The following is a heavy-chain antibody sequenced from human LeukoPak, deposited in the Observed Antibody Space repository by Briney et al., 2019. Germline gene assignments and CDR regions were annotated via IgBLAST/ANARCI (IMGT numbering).Heavy chain of an antibody. CDR2: IYTSGST. D-gene: IGHD3-9*01. CDR1: GGSISSYY. CDR3: ARDYDILTGYYGGDAFDI. Sequence: SETLSLTCTVSGGSISSYYWSWIRQPAGKGLEWIGRIYTSGSTNYNPSLESRVTMSVDTSKNQFSLKLSSVTAADTAVYYCARDYDILTGYYGGDAFDIWGQGTMVTVSS. J-gene: IGHJ3*02. V-gene: IGHV4-4*07.